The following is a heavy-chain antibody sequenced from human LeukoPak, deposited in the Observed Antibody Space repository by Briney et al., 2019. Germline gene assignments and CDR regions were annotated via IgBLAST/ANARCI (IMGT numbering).Heavy chain of an antibody. CDR3: ARQLRGEAVAGHLQPFDY. D-gene: IGHD6-19*01. V-gene: IGHV4-59*08. Sequence: SETLSLTCTVSDGSISSYYWNWIRQPPGKGLEWIGYIYYSGSTNYNPSLKSRVTISVDTSKNQFSLKLSSVTAVDTAVYFCARQLRGEAVAGHLQPFDYWGQGTLVTVSS. CDR2: IYYSGST. J-gene: IGHJ4*02. CDR1: DGSISSYY.